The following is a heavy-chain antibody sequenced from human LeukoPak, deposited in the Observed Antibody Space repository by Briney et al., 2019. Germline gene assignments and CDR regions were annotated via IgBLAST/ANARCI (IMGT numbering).Heavy chain of an antibody. V-gene: IGHV4-34*01. D-gene: IGHD3-9*01. J-gene: IGHJ6*03. CDR1: GGSFSGYY. Sequence: PSETLSLTCAVYGGSFSGYYWSWIRQPPAKGQEWIGEINHSGSTNYNPSLKSRVTISVDTSKNQFSLKLSSVTAADTAVYYCARYDILTGNVGYYYYYMDVWGKGTTVTVSS. CDR3: ARYDILTGNVGYYYYYMDV. CDR2: INHSGST.